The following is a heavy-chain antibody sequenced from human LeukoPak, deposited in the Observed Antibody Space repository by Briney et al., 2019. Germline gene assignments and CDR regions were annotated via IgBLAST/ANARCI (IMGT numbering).Heavy chain of an antibody. CDR2: IYYSGST. D-gene: IGHD6-25*01. Sequence: SETLSLTCTVSVGSISSYYGSWIRQPPGEGLEWIGYIYYSGSTNYNPSLKSRVTISVDTSKNQFSLKLSSVTAADTAVYYCAREYSSGFDYWGQGSLVTVSS. V-gene: IGHV4-59*01. CDR1: VGSISSYY. J-gene: IGHJ4*02. CDR3: AREYSSGFDY.